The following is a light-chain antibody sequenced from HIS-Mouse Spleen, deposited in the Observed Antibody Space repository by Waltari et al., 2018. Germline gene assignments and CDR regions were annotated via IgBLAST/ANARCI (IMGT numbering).Light chain of an antibody. CDR1: ALPKKY. Sequence: SYELTQPPSVSVSPGQTARITCSGDALPKKYAYWYQQKSGQAPVLGIYEDSKRHSGIPERFSGSSSGTMATLTISGAQVEDEADYYGYSTDSSGNHRVFGGGTKLTVL. CDR2: EDS. J-gene: IGLJ2*01. V-gene: IGLV3-10*01. CDR3: YSTDSSGNHRV.